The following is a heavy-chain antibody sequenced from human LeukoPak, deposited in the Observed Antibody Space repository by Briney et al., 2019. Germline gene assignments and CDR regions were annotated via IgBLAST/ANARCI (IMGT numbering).Heavy chain of an antibody. CDR2: INHSGST. V-gene: IGHV4-34*01. CDR1: GGSFSGYY. D-gene: IGHD5-18*01. J-gene: IGHJ6*02. CDR3: ARGPPPYIQLWSAYYYYGMDV. Sequence: SETLSLTCAVYGGSFSGYYWSWIRQPPGKGLEWIGEINHSGSTNYNPSLKSRVTISVDTSRSQFSLKLGSVTAADTAVYYCARGPPPYIQLWSAYYYYGMDVWGQGTTVTVSS.